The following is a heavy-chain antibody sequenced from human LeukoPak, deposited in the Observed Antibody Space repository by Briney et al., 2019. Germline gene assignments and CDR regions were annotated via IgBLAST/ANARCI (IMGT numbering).Heavy chain of an antibody. CDR1: GLTFSYYI. V-gene: IGHV3-48*01. CDR2: ISISGSTI. CDR3: ARDNMGWGQNYFDY. J-gene: IGHJ4*02. Sequence: PGGSLRLSCAATGLTFSYYIMNWVRQAPGKGLEWISYISISGSTIYYPDSVKGRFTISRDNAKNSLYLQMNSLRAEDTAVYYCARDNMGWGQNYFDYWGQGTLVTVSS. D-gene: IGHD2-21*02.